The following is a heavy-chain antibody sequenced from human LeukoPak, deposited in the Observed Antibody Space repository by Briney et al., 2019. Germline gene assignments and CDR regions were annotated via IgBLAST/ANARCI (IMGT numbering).Heavy chain of an antibody. V-gene: IGHV3-11*01. Sequence: GGSLRLSCAASGFTFSDYYMSWIRQAPGKGLEWVSYISSSGSTIYYADSVKGRFTISRDNAKNSLYLQMNSLRAEDTAVYYCARDTYYYGSGSLYGGCDYWGQGTLVTVSS. J-gene: IGHJ4*02. D-gene: IGHD3-10*01. CDR2: ISSSGSTI. CDR1: GFTFSDYY. CDR3: ARDTYYYGSGSLYGGCDY.